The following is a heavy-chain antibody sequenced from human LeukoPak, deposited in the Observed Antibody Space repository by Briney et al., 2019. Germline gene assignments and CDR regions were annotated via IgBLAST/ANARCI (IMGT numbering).Heavy chain of an antibody. CDR2: IWYDGSNK. D-gene: IGHD6-13*01. V-gene: IGHV3-33*01. CDR3: AREGYLAAFDI. CDR1: GFTFSIYG. Sequence: PGGSLRLSCAASGFTFSIYGMHWVRQAPGKGLEWVAVIWYDGSNKYYADSVKGRFTISRDNSKNTLYLQMNSLRAEDTAVYYCAREGYLAAFDIWGQGTMVTVSS. J-gene: IGHJ3*02.